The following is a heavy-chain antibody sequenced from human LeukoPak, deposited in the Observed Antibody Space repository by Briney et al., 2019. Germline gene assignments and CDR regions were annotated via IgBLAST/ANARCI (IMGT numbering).Heavy chain of an antibody. V-gene: IGHV4-59*01. CDR1: GGSISSYY. D-gene: IGHD6-19*01. Sequence: PSETLSLTCTVSGGSISSYYWSWIRQPPGKGLEWIGYIYYSGSTNYNPSLKSRVTISVETSKNQFSLKLSSVTGADTAVYYCARDLAVAAPWYAFYIGGQGTMVTVSS. CDR3: ARDLAVAAPWYAFYI. J-gene: IGHJ3*02. CDR2: IYYSGST.